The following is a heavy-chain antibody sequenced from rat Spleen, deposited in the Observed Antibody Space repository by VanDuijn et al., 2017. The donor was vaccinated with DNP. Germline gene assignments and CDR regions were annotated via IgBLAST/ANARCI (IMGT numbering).Heavy chain of an antibody. CDR2: ITNSGDST. V-gene: IGHV5-27*01. CDR1: RITFSNHN. J-gene: IGHJ2*01. CDR3: ATGWVFDY. Sequence: EVQLVESGGGLVQPGRSLKLSCAVSRITFSNHNMAWVRQAPGKGLEWVASITNSGDSTYYRDSVKGRFTFSRDNAKSTLYLQMDSLRSEDTATYYCATGWVFDYWGQGVMVTVSS. D-gene: IGHD1-7*01.